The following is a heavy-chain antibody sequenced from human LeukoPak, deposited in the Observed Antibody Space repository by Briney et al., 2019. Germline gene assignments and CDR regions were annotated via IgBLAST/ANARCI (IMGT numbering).Heavy chain of an antibody. D-gene: IGHD3-22*01. CDR1: GGSMSSYY. J-gene: IGHJ3*02. CDR3: ARAYYYDSSGYYYGAFDI. V-gene: IGHV4-4*09. CDR2: IYTSGST. Sequence: SETLSLTCTVSGGSMSSYYWSWIRQPPGKGLEWIGYIYTSGSTNYNPSLKSRVTISVDTSKNQFSLKLSSVTAADTAVYYCARAYYYDSSGYYYGAFDIWGQGTMVTVSS.